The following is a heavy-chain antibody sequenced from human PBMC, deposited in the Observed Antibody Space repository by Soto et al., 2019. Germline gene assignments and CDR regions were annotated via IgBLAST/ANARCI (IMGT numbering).Heavy chain of an antibody. V-gene: IGHV1-2*02. J-gene: IGHJ4*02. CDR1: GYTFSDYY. D-gene: IGHD6-6*01. Sequence: ASVKVSCKASGYTFSDYYIHWVRQAPGQGLEWMGWIKANGGATKYARKFQGRVTMTRDTSTTTAYLELNSLRSDDTAVYFCARVGSYSDGSSYPYWGQGTLVTVSS. CDR2: IKANGGAT. CDR3: ARVGSYSDGSSYPY.